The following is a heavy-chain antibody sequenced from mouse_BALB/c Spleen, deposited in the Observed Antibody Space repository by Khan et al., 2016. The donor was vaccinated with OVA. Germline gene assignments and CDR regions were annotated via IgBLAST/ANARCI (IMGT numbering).Heavy chain of an antibody. CDR3: ARDGARYNYAMDY. Sequence: EVQLVESGPGLVKPSQSLSLTCTVTGYSITSDYAWNWIRQFPGNKLEWMGYISYSGRTNYNPSLKSRISITRDTSKNQFFLQLSSFTTEDTATYYCARDGARYNYAMDYWGQGTAVTVSS. J-gene: IGHJ4*01. CDR1: GYSITSDYA. CDR2: ISYSGRT. D-gene: IGHD1-1*02. V-gene: IGHV3-2*02.